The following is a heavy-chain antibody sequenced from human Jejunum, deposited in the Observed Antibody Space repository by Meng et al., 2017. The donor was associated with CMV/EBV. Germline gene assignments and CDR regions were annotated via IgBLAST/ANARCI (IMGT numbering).Heavy chain of an antibody. V-gene: IGHV3-33*01. CDR1: RFSFSTYG. Sequence: SRFSFSTYGMHWVRQAPGKGLEWVAVIWSDGSNTYYSDSVKGRFTISRDNSKNTLYLQMSSLRAEDTAVYYCAREGVYDGYAIDTWGQGTLVTVSS. D-gene: IGHD3-16*01. CDR2: IWSDGSNT. CDR3: AREGVYDGYAIDT. J-gene: IGHJ5*02.